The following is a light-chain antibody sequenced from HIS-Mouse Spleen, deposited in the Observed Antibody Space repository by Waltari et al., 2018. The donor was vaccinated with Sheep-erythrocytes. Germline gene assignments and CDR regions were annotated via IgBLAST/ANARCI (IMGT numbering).Light chain of an antibody. V-gene: IGLV2-14*03. CDR1: SSDVGGYNY. CDR2: DVS. CDR3: SSYTSSSTSWV. J-gene: IGLJ3*02. Sequence: QSALTQPASVSESPGQSITISCTGTSSDVGGYNYVSWYQQHPGKAPNLMTYDVSNRPSGVSTRFSGSKSGNTASLTISGLQAEDEADYYCSSYTSSSTSWVFGGGTKLTVL.